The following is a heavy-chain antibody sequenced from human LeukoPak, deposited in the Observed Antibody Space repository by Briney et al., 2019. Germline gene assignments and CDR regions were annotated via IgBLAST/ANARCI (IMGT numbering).Heavy chain of an antibody. D-gene: IGHD4-17*01. CDR2: IYYSGST. CDR3: ARDHDDSTYFDY. Sequence: SETLSLTFTVSGGSISSYYWSWIRQPPGKGLEWIGYIYYSGSTNYNPSLKSRVTISVDMSKNQFSLKLSSVTAADTAVYYCARDHDDSTYFDYWGQGTLVTVSS. CDR1: GGSISSYY. V-gene: IGHV4-59*01. J-gene: IGHJ4*02.